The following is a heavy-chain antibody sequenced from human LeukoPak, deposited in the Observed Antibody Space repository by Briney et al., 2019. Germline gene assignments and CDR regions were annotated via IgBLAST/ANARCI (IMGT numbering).Heavy chain of an antibody. CDR1: GFTFSSYW. V-gene: IGHV3-7*01. CDR2: IKQDESEK. Sequence: GGSLRLSCAASGFTFSSYWMSWVRQAPGKGLEWVANIKQDESEKYSVDSVRGRFAISRDNAKNSLFLQMNSLRAEDTAVYYCARGKKTLFGVVYFDSWGQGTLVTVSS. CDR3: ARGKKTLFGVVYFDS. J-gene: IGHJ4*02. D-gene: IGHD3-3*01.